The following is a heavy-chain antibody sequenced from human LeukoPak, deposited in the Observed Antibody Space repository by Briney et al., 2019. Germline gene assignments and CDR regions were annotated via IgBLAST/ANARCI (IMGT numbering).Heavy chain of an antibody. CDR1: GFPFSSYW. CDR2: INTDGSST. Sequence: QPGGSLRLSCAASGFPFSSYWMHWVRQAPGKGLVWVSRINTDGSSTTYADSVKGRFTISRDNAKNTLYLQMDSLRAEDTAVYYCGRGPPFDQAIDYWGQGTLDTVSS. D-gene: IGHD2/OR15-2a*01. J-gene: IGHJ4*02. CDR3: GRGPPFDQAIDY. V-gene: IGHV3-74*01.